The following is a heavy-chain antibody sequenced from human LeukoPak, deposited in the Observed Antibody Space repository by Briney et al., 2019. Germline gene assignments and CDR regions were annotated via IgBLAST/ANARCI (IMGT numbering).Heavy chain of an antibody. D-gene: IGHD3-22*01. CDR2: LSWNCGSM. Sequence: HAGGYLRLSCAASGFSFDDYAVHWVRQAPGKVLERVAGLSWNCGSMDYVDSMKGPFSISRVNAKNSVYLQMNNVRAEDTAFYYCAKDIGSLTYWYDDSNYSGALDYWGQGTLVTVSS. V-gene: IGHV3-9*01. CDR1: GFSFDDYA. CDR3: AKDIGSLTYWYDDSNYSGALDY. J-gene: IGHJ4*02.